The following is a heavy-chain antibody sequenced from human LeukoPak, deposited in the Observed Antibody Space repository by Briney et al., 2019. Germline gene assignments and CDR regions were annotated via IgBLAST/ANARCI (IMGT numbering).Heavy chain of an antibody. V-gene: IGHV4-59*01. D-gene: IGHD3-10*01. CDR3: ARTSTYYYASGMPPKVIYFDY. CDR2: IYYSGST. CDR1: GGSISSSY. Sequence: SETLSLTCTVSGGSISSSYWSWIRQPPGKGLEWIGYIYYSGSTNYNPSLKSRVTISVDTSKNQFSLKLSSVTAAGTAVYYCARTSTYYYASGMPPKVIYFDYWGQGTLVTVSS. J-gene: IGHJ4*02.